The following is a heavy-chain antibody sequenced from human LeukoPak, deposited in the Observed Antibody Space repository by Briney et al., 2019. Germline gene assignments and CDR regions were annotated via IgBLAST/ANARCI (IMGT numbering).Heavy chain of an antibody. Sequence: SETLSLTCAVSGGSFSGYYWSWIRQPPGKGLEWIGEIYHTGNTNYNPSLKSRVTISVDMSKSQFSLKLRSVTAADTAVYYCARVGGKIAVARPYYFDYWGQGTLVTVSS. CDR2: IYHTGNT. CDR3: ARVGGKIAVARPYYFDY. D-gene: IGHD6-19*01. J-gene: IGHJ4*02. CDR1: GGSFSGYY. V-gene: IGHV4-34*01.